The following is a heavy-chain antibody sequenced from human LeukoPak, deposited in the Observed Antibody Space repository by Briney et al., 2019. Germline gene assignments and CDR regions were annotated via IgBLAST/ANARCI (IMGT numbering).Heavy chain of an antibody. D-gene: IGHD4-11*01. Sequence: GGSLRLSCAASGFPFTSYSMNWVRQAPGKGLEWISYITSSSSRMYYADSVKGRFTISRDNAKNSLYLQMNSLRAEDTAVYYCARADNYRFDSWGQGVLVTVSS. J-gene: IGHJ4*02. CDR2: ITSSSSRM. CDR1: GFPFTSYS. V-gene: IGHV3-48*04. CDR3: ARADNYRFDS.